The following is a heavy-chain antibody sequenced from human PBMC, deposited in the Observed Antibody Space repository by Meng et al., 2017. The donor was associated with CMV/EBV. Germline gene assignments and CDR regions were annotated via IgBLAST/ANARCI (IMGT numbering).Heavy chain of an antibody. D-gene: IGHD6-6*01. CDR3: ARDQYSSLWRTGFDP. CDR1: GGTFSSYA. J-gene: IGHJ5*02. CDR2: IIPIFGTA. Sequence: SVKVSCKASGGTFSSYAISWVRQAPGQGLEWMGGIIPIFGTANYAQKFQGRVTITTDESTSTAYMELSSLRSEDTAVYYCARDQYSSLWRTGFDPWGQGTLVTVSS. V-gene: IGHV1-69*05.